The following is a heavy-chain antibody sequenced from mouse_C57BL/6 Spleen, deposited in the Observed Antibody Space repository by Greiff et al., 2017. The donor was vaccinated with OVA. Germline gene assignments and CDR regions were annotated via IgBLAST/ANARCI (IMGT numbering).Heavy chain of an antibody. J-gene: IGHJ1*03. V-gene: IGHV1-47*01. D-gene: IGHD1-1*01. Sequence: VMLVESGAELVKPGASVKMSCKASGYTFTTYPIEWMKQNHGKSLEWIGNFHPYNDDTKYNEKFNGKATLTVEKSSSTVYLELSRLTSDDSAVYYCARGVTTVVAPYWYFDVWGTGTTVTVSS. CDR1: GYTFTTYP. CDR3: ARGVTTVVAPYWYFDV. CDR2: FHPYNDDT.